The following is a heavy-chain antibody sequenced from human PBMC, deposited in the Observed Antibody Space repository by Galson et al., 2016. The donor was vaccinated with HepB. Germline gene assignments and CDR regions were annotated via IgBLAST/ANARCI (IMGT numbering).Heavy chain of an antibody. D-gene: IGHD2-2*01. J-gene: IGHJ6*02. CDR1: GYTFTTYG. CDR3: ARDPRKIRYQLLEIYYYYYAMDV. V-gene: IGHV1-18*01. CDR2: ISAYNSNT. Sequence: SVKVSCKASGYTFTTYGISWVRQAPGQGLEWMGWISAYNSNTNYAQKLQGRVTMTTDTSTSTAYMELRSLRYDDTAVYYCARDPRKIRYQLLEIYYYYYAMDVWGQGTTVTVSS.